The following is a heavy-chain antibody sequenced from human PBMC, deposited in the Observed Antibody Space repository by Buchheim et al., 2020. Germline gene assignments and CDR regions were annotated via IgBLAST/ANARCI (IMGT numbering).Heavy chain of an antibody. J-gene: IGHJ6*02. D-gene: IGHD2-2*02. Sequence: QVQLVQSGAEVKKPGSSVKVSCKASGGTFSSYAISWVRQAPGQGLEWMGGIIPIFGIASYAQKFQGRVTITADKSTSKAYMELSSLRSEDTAVYYCARGGAIVVVPAAIDPLYYGMDVWGQGTT. V-gene: IGHV1-69*17. CDR3: ARGGAIVVVPAAIDPLYYGMDV. CDR1: GGTFSSYA. CDR2: IIPIFGIA.